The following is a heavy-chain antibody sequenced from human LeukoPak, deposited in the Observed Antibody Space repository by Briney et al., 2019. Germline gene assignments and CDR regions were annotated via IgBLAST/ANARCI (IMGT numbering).Heavy chain of an antibody. V-gene: IGHV3-23*01. CDR2: IDGSGGTT. CDR1: GFTFTRNA. Sequence: GGSLRLSCAASGFTFTRNAMAWVRQAPGKGLEWVSAIDGSGGTTFYADSVKGRVTISRVQSTNTVYLQMNSLRADDTAVYYCARDQGWQQFDYWGQGTLVTVSS. CDR3: ARDQGWQQFDY. J-gene: IGHJ4*02. D-gene: IGHD4-23*01.